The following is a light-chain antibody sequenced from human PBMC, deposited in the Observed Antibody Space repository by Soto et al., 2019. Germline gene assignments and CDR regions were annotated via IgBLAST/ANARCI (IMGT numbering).Light chain of an antibody. J-gene: IGLJ1*01. CDR1: SSDVGGYEY. CDR2: DIN. Sequence: QSALTQPRSVSGSPGQSVTISCTGGSSDVGGYEYVSWYLQHPDKAPRLILFDINKRPSGVPDRFSGSKSGSTASLTISGLQAADEGDYYCCSYAGSSSSAGSYTLYVFGTGTKLTVL. V-gene: IGLV2-11*01. CDR3: CSYAGSSSSAGSYTLYV.